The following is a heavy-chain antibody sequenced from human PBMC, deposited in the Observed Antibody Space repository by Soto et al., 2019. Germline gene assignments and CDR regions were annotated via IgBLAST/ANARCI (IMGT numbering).Heavy chain of an antibody. CDR2: INHSGTT. Sequence: SETLSLTCAVSGGSVSSGSYYCSWIRQPPGQGLEWIGEINHSGTTNFNPSLKSRVTISVDTSKNQVSLKLNSVAAADTAMYFCARGRSYYGSGSLDWFDPWGQGTLVTDSS. CDR3: ARGRSYYGSGSLDWFDP. V-gene: IGHV4-61*01. D-gene: IGHD3-10*01. J-gene: IGHJ5*02. CDR1: GGSVSSGSYY.